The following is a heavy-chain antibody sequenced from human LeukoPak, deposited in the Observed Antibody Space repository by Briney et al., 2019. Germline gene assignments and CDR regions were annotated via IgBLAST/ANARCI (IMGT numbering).Heavy chain of an antibody. V-gene: IGHV3-23*01. CDR1: GFTFSSYA. CDR3: AKGAEKYCSSSSCFYYYYGMDV. D-gene: IGHD2-2*01. J-gene: IGHJ6*02. CDR2: ISGSGGST. Sequence: GGSLRLSCAASGFTFSSYAMSWVRQAPGKGLEWVSAISGSGGSTYYADSVKGRFTISRDNSKNTLYLQMNSLRAEDTAVYYCAKGAEKYCSSSSCFYYYYGMDVWGQGTTVTVSS.